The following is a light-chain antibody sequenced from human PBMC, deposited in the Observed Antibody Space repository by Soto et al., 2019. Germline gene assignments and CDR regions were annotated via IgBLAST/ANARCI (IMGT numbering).Light chain of an antibody. Sequence: ALTQPPSASGSPEQSVTISCTGTSSDFGGYNYVSWYQQHPGKAPKLLIYEVSKRPSGIPDRFSGPKSDNTASLTVSGLQADDEADYYCSSYAGSNIYVFGTGTKV. V-gene: IGLV2-8*01. CDR2: EVS. CDR3: SSYAGSNIYV. CDR1: SSDFGGYNY. J-gene: IGLJ1*01.